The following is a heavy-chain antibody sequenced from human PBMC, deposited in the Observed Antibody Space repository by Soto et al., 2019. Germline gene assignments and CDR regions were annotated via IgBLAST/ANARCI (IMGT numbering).Heavy chain of an antibody. J-gene: IGHJ4*02. CDR2: LSDDGSST. Sequence: EVQLVESGGGLVQPGGSLRLSCAASGFPFTTYWMNWVRQAPGKGLVWVSRLSDDGSSTSYADSVKGRFTISRDNAKSTLYLQMNSLRAEDTAVYYCASDRPAVAGTGLNYWGQGTLVNVSS. D-gene: IGHD6-19*01. V-gene: IGHV3-74*01. CDR1: GFPFTTYW. CDR3: ASDRPAVAGTGLNY.